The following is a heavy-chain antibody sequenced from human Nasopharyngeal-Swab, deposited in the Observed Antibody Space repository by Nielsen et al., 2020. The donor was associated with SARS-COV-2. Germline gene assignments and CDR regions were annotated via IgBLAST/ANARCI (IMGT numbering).Heavy chain of an antibody. V-gene: IGHV3-23*01. D-gene: IGHD1-26*01. J-gene: IGHJ4*02. CDR2: ISGSGGST. CDR3: AKDQTPGIVGGRGFDY. Sequence: GGSLRLSCAASGFTSSSHAMSWVRQAPGKGLEWVSAISGSGGSTYYADSVKGRFTISRDNSKNTLYLQMNSLRAEDTAVYYCAKDQTPGIVGGRGFDYWGQGTLVTVSS. CDR1: GFTSSSHA.